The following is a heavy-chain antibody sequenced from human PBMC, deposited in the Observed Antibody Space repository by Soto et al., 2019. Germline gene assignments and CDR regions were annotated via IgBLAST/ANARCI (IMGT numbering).Heavy chain of an antibody. V-gene: IGHV3-30*18. J-gene: IGHJ4*02. CDR1: RFTFSDYA. CDR2: VSHDGRNT. Sequence: VQLVESGGGVVQPGRSLRLCYAASRFTFSDYAMHWVRQAPGKGLEWVAVVSHDGRNTHYAVSVKGRFTISRDSSKNTVSLEMTSLRAEDTAVYYCAKGGRQWLVTSDFNYWGQGALVTVSS. CDR3: AKGGRQWLVTSDFNY. D-gene: IGHD6-19*01.